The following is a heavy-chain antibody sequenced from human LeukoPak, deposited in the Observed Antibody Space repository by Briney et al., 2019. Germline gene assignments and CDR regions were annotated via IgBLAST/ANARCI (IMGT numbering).Heavy chain of an antibody. V-gene: IGHV4-31*03. CDR2: IYYSGST. CDR1: GGSISSGGYY. J-gene: IGHJ5*02. CDR3: ARVYMVRGVIMRNWFDP. Sequence: SSETLSLTCTVSGGSISSGGYYWSWIRQHPGKGLEWIGYIYYSGSTYYNPSLKGRVTISVDTSKNQFSLKLSSVTAADTAVYYCARVYMVRGVIMRNWFDPWGQGTLVTVSS. D-gene: IGHD3-10*01.